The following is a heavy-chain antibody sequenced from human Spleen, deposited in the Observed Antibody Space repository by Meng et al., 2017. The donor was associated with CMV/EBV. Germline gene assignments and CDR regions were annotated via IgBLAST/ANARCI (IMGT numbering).Heavy chain of an antibody. D-gene: IGHD4-17*01. V-gene: IGHV3-30*04. CDR1: GFTFNAYA. CDR2: ISYDGSNE. J-gene: IGHJ2*01. Sequence: GESLKISCAASGFTFNAYAMHWVRQAPGKGLEWVALISYDGSNEYYTDSVKGRFTISRDNSKNTLYLQMNSLRAEDTAAYYCARDRGSDDYADWHFDLWGRGTLVTVSS. CDR3: ARDRGSDDYADWHFDL.